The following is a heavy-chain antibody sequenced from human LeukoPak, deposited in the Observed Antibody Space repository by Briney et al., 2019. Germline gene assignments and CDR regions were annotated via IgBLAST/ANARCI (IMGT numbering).Heavy chain of an antibody. CDR2: FYYSGST. CDR1: GGSMSSSNYY. CDR3: ARHGYYYDTSAYFDY. D-gene: IGHD3-22*01. V-gene: IGHV4-39*01. J-gene: IGHJ4*02. Sequence: SETLSLTCTVSGGSMSSSNYYWGWIRQPPGKGLEWRGSFYYSGSTFHNPSLTSRVTISVDTSKHQFSLNLSSVTAADTAVYYCARHGYYYDTSAYFDYWGQGTLVTVSS.